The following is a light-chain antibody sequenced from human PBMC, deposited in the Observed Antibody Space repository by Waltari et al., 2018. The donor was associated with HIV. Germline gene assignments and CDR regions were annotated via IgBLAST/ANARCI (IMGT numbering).Light chain of an antibody. CDR3: QQYYSTMT. Sequence: DIVMTQSPDSLAVSLGERATINCKSSQSVLYSSNNKNYLAWYQQKVGQPPKLLIYWASTRESGVPDRFSGSGSGTDFTLTISSLQAEDVAVYYCQQYYSTMTFGQGTRLEIK. CDR1: QSVLYSSNNKNY. CDR2: WAS. J-gene: IGKJ5*01. V-gene: IGKV4-1*01.